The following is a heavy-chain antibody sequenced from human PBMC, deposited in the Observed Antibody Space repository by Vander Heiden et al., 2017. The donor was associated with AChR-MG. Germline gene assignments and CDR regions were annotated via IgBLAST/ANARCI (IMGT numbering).Heavy chain of an antibody. D-gene: IGHD4-17*01. CDR2: ISSSSSYI. V-gene: IGHV3-21*01. CDR1: GFTFSSYS. J-gene: IGHJ6*02. CDR3: ARGLGILAVTTSYSSAAV. Sequence: EVQLVESGGGLVKPGGSLRLSCAASGFTFSSYSMNWVRQAQGKGLEWVSSISSSSSYIYYADSVKGRFTISRDNAKNSLYLQMNSLRAEDTAVYYCARGLGILAVTTSYSSAAVWGQGTTVTVSS.